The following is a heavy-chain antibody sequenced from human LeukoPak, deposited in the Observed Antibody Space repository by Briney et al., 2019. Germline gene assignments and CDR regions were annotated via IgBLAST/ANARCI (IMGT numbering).Heavy chain of an antibody. CDR3: AKAGVLLWFGEPPPRFDY. Sequence: GGSLRLSCAASGFTFSSYSMNWVRQAPGKGLEWVAFIRYDGSNKYYADSVKGRFTISRDNSKNTLYLQMNSLRAEDTAVYYCAKAGVLLWFGEPPPRFDYWGQGALVTVSS. CDR1: GFTFSSYS. J-gene: IGHJ4*02. V-gene: IGHV3-30*02. CDR2: IRYDGSNK. D-gene: IGHD3-10*01.